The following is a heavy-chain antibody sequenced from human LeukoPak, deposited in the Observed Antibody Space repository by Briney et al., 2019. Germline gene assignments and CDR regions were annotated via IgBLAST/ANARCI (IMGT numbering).Heavy chain of an antibody. CDR3: ARRVGRKLYCSGGSCYEGGFDP. CDR1: GYTFTTYD. V-gene: IGHV1-8*01. CDR2: MNPNSGNT. D-gene: IGHD2-15*01. J-gene: IGHJ5*02. Sequence: ASVKVSCKASGYTFTTYDVNWVRQATGQGLEWMGWMNPNSGNTGYAQKFQGRVTMTRNTSISTAYMELSSLRSEDTAVYYCARRVGRKLYCSGGSCYEGGFDPWGQGTLVTVSS.